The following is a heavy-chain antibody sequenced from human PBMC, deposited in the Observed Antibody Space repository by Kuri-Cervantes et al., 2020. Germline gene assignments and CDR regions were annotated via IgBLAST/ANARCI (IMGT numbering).Heavy chain of an antibody. CDR2: IKQDGSEN. Sequence: GESLKISCAASGFTFSSYWMSWVRRAPGKGLEWVANIKQDGSENYYADSVKGRFTISRDDAKNTLYLQMNSLRAEDTAVYYCARGKGSATGNWFDPWGQGTLVTVSS. D-gene: IGHD3-10*01. V-gene: IGHV3-7*01. CDR3: ARGKGSATGNWFDP. CDR1: GFTFSSYW. J-gene: IGHJ5*02.